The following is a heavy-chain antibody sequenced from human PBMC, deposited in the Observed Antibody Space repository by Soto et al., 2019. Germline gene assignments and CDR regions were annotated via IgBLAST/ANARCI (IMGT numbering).Heavy chain of an antibody. J-gene: IGHJ6*01. CDR1: GGSIGSYY. CDR3: ARALYYGAGSLRVYYYYGMEV. V-gene: IGHV4-59*01. Sequence: SETLSLTCTVSGGSIGSYYWSWIRQPPGKGLEWIGYIYYSGSTNYNPSLKSRVTISVDTSKNQFSLKLSSVTAADTAVYYCARALYYGAGSLRVYYYYGMEVWGQGTTVNVAS. CDR2: IYYSGST. D-gene: IGHD3-10*01.